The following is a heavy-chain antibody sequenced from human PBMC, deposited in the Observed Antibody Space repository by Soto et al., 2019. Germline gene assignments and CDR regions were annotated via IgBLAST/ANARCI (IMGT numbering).Heavy chain of an antibody. CDR3: AGDLLRAVVPAAMGWFDP. D-gene: IGHD2-2*01. CDR1: GGSISSYY. Sequence: SETLSLTCTVSGGSISSYYWSWIRQPAGKGLEWIGRIYTSGSTNYNPSLKSRVTMSVDTSKNQFSLKLSSVTAADTAVYYCAGDLLRAVVPAAMGWFDPWGQGTLVTVSS. J-gene: IGHJ5*02. CDR2: IYTSGST. V-gene: IGHV4-4*07.